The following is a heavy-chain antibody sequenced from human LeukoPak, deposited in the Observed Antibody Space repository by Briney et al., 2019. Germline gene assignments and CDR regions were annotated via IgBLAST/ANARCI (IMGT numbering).Heavy chain of an antibody. V-gene: IGHV4-38-2*02. J-gene: IGHJ3*02. CDR2: IYHSGNT. CDR1: GYSISRDYY. CDR3: ARQNYYDSSGYYSHDAFDI. D-gene: IGHD3-22*01. Sequence: SETLSLTCTVSGYSISRDYYWGWIRQPPGKGLGWIGSIYHSGNTYYNPSLKSRVTMSVDTSKNQFSLKLSSVTAADTAVYYCARQNYYDSSGYYSHDAFDIWGQGTMVTVSS.